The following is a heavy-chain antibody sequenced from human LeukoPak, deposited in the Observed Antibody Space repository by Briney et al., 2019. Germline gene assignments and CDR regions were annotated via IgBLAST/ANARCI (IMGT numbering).Heavy chain of an antibody. CDR2: INHDGSDT. V-gene: IGHV3-74*01. D-gene: IGHD2-15*01. CDR3: VRGGPSTWS. CDR1: GFTFSSYA. Sequence: PGGSLRLSCAASGFTFSSYAMSWVRQAPGKGLEWDSRINHDGSDTIYADSVWGRFTIARDDAKNTLYLQMNDLRAEDTAVYYCVRGGPSTWSWGQGTMVTVSS. J-gene: IGHJ5*02.